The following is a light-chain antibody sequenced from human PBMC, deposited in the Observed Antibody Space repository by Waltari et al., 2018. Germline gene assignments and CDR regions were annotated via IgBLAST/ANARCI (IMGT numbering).Light chain of an antibody. CDR1: QDIYYS. CDR3: QQYDTPLA. J-gene: IGKJ4*01. CDR2: GAS. Sequence: DIQMTQSPSSLSASVGDRVTITCQANQDIYYSLNWYQQKPGKAPNLLIYGASNLEPGVASRFSGSGSGTHCTFTSSSLQPDDFATYDCQQYDTPLAFGGGTKVAIK. V-gene: IGKV1-33*01.